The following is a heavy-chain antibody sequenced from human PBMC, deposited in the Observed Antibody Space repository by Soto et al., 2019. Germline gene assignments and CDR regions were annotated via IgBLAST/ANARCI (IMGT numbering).Heavy chain of an antibody. CDR1: GGSISSYY. Sequence: SETLSLTCTVSGGSISSYYWSWIRQPPGKGLEWIGYIYYSGSTNYNPSLKSRVTISVDTSKNQFSLKLSSVTAADTAVYYCSGGFDSSGYGDYFDYWGQGTLVTVSS. J-gene: IGHJ4*02. V-gene: IGHV4-59*01. CDR2: IYYSGST. CDR3: SGGFDSSGYGDYFDY. D-gene: IGHD3-22*01.